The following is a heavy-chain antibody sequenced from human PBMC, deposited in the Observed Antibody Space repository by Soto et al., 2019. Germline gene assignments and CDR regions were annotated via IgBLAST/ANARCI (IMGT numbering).Heavy chain of an antibody. Sequence: TLSLTCNMSGDSYSISTYSWSWIRQPPGKALQWIGFIYQSGVTSYNPSLASRVSISLDRSNNQCSLKLKSVTAADTAVYFCAGMPYTSRLRFDLWGPGTLVTVSS. CDR3: AGMPYTSRLRFDL. V-gene: IGHV4-30-2*01. D-gene: IGHD2-2*01. CDR2: IYQSGVT. J-gene: IGHJ5*02. CDR1: GDSYSISTYS.